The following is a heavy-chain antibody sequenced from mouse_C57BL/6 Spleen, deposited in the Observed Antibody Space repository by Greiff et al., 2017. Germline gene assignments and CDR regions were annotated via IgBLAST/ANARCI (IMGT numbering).Heavy chain of an antibody. D-gene: IGHD1-1*02. CDR2: IWSAGST. CDR3: ARAALYGCSWYFDV. Sequence: VKLMESGPGLVAPSQSLSITCTVSGFSLTSYGVHWVRQPPGQGLEWLVVIWSAGSTTYYSALKSRLSISKDNSKSQVFLKMNSLQAEDTAMNDCARAALYGCSWYFDVWGTGTTVTVSS. V-gene: IGHV2-6*03. J-gene: IGHJ1*03. CDR1: GFSLTSYG.